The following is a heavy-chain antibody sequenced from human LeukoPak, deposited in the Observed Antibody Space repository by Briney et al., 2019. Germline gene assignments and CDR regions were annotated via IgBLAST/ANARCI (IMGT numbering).Heavy chain of an antibody. V-gene: IGHV4-59*08. CDR1: GASISSDY. J-gene: IGHJ1*01. CDR3: AGRGRRYFRD. Sequence: PSETLSLTCTVSGASISSDYWSWIRQSPGKGLEWIGYIYDSGNTDYNPSLKSRVSISMNTSKNQFSLNLSSVTDADTAVYYCAGRGRRYFRDRGQGTLVTVSS. CDR2: IYDSGNT.